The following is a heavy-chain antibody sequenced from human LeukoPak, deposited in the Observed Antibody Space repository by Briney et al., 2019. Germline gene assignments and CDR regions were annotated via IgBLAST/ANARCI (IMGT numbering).Heavy chain of an antibody. J-gene: IGHJ4*02. CDR3: ARERTGMKPFPHYFDC. V-gene: IGHV3-7*01. Sequence: GGSLRLSCAASGFSLSTYWMSWVRQAPGKGLEWMANIKQDGSETYYVDSVRGRFSISKDNAKNSLYLQMNSLRAEDTAVYYCARERTGMKPFPHYFDCWGQGALVTVSS. CDR1: GFSLSTYW. CDR2: IKQDGSET. D-gene: IGHD1-1*01.